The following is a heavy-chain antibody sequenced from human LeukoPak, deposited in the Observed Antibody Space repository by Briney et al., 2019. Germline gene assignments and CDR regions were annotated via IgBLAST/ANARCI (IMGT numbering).Heavy chain of an antibody. J-gene: IGHJ4*02. V-gene: IGHV4-38-2*02. CDR3: AREQVRGYCSGGSCYLVPYFDY. CDR1: GYSISSGYY. D-gene: IGHD2-15*01. Sequence: PSETLSLTCTVSGYSISSGYYWGWIRQPPGKGLEWIGSIYHSGSTYYNPSLKSRVTISVDTSKNQFSLKLSSVTAADTAVYYCAREQVRGYCSGGSCYLVPYFDYWGQGTLVTVSS. CDR2: IYHSGST.